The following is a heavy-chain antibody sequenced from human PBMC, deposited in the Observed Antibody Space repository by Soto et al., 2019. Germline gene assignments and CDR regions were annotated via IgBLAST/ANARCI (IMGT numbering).Heavy chain of an antibody. CDR3: AKDYSSTSYGINY. D-gene: IGHD5-18*01. CDR1: GFTFSSYG. V-gene: IGHV3-33*06. J-gene: IGHJ4*02. CDR2: MYYDGSDE. Sequence: QVQLVESGGGVVQPGRSLRLSCAASGFTFSSYGMHWVRQAPGKGLEGVAVMYYDGSDEYYADSVKGRFTISRDNSKNTLYLQMNGLRAEDTAIYYCAKDYSSTSYGINYWGQGTLVSVSS.